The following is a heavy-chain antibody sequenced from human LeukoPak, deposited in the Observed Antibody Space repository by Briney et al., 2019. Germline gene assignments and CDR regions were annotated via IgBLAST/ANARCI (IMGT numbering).Heavy chain of an antibody. CDR2: ISASGGST. J-gene: IGHJ4*02. CDR3: AKNRRDEAYGSGGADYFDY. CDR1: GFTFSTYA. V-gene: IGHV3-23*01. D-gene: IGHD3-10*01. Sequence: GGSLRLSCAASGFTFSTYAMSWVRHGRGKGLEWVAAISASGGSTYYADSVKDRFTISRDNSKTTLNLQMISLRAEDTAVYYCAKNRRDEAYGSGGADYFDYWGQGTLVTVSS.